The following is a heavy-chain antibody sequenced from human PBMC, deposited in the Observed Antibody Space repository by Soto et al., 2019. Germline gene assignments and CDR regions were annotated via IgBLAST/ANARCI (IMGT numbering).Heavy chain of an antibody. CDR3: ARGLTTVTTVRYFDY. Sequence: QVQLQQWGAGLLKPSETLCLSCAVYGGSFSGYYWSWIRQPPGKGLEWIGEINHSGSTNCNPSLKSRVTISVDTSKNQFSLKLSSVTAADTAVYYCARGLTTVTTVRYFDYWGHATLVTVSS. V-gene: IGHV4-34*01. CDR1: GGSFSGYY. J-gene: IGHJ4*01. CDR2: INHSGST. D-gene: IGHD4-17*01.